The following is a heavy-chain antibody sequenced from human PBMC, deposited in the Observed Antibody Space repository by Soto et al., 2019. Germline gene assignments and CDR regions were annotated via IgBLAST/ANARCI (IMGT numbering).Heavy chain of an antibody. CDR2: INAGNGNT. CDR3: ARDLGRGWELLGNAFDI. J-gene: IGHJ3*02. D-gene: IGHD1-26*01. Sequence: ASVKVSCKASGYTFTSYAMHWVRQAPGQRLEWMGWINAGNGNTKYSQKFQGRVTITRDTSASTAYMELSSLRSEDTAVYYCARDLGRGWELLGNAFDIWGQGTMVTVS. CDR1: GYTFTSYA. V-gene: IGHV1-3*01.